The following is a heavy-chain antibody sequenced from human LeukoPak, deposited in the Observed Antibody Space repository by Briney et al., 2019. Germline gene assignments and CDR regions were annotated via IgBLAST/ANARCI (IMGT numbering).Heavy chain of an antibody. J-gene: IGHJ4*02. V-gene: IGHV3-21*01. CDR1: GFTFSSYS. Sequence: PGGSLRLSCAASGFTFSSYSMNWVRQAPGKGLEWVSSISSSSSYIYYAGSVKGRFTISRDNAKNSLYLQMNSLRAEDTAVYYCARDRAMEVGAYYFDYWGQGTLVTVSS. CDR2: ISSSSSYI. D-gene: IGHD1-26*01. CDR3: ARDRAMEVGAYYFDY.